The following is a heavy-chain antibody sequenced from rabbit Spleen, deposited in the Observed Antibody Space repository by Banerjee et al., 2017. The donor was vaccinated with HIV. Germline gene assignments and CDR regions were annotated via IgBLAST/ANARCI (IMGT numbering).Heavy chain of an antibody. CDR3: ARDLVGVIGWNFYL. Sequence: QSLEEAGGDLVKPGASLTLTCIASGVSFSDNSYMCWVRQAPGKGLEWIACINAATGKPVYATWAKGRFTISRTSSTTVTLRMTSLTAADRATYFCARDLVGVIGWNFYLWGQGTLVTVS. CDR2: INAATGKP. J-gene: IGHJ4*01. D-gene: IGHD1-1*01. V-gene: IGHV1S40*01. CDR1: GVSFSDNSY.